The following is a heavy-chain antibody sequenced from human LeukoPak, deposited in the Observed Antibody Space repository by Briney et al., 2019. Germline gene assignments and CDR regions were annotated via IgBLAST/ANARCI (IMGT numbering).Heavy chain of an antibody. D-gene: IGHD3-10*01. CDR1: GFTFSSYW. V-gene: IGHV3-7*01. J-gene: IGHJ6*03. Sequence: PGGSLRLSCAASGFTFSSYWMSWVRQAPGKGLEWVANIEQDGSEKYYVDSVKGRFTISRDNAKNSLYLQMNSLRAEDTAVYYCARMMVRGVIGQYYYYYMDVWGKGTTVTVSS. CDR2: IEQDGSEK. CDR3: ARMMVRGVIGQYYYYYMDV.